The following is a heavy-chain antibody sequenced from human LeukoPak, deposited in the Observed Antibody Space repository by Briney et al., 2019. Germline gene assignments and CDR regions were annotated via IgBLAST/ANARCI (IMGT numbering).Heavy chain of an antibody. D-gene: IGHD3-10*01. J-gene: IGHJ4*02. CDR1: GFTFSNAW. Sequence: KPGGSLRLSCVASGFTFSNAWMSWVRQAPGKGLEWVSYISSSGSTVDYADSVKGRITISRDNDKNSMYLQMNSLRAEDTAVYYCARGPHYRGVIQYFDYWGQGTLVTVSS. CDR3: ARGPHYRGVIQYFDY. V-gene: IGHV3-11*01. CDR2: ISSSGSTV.